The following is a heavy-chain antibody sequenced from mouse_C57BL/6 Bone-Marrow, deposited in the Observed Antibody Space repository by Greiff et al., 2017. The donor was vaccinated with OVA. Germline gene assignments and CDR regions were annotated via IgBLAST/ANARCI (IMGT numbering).Heavy chain of an antibody. V-gene: IGHV1-69*01. CDR2: IDPSDSYT. CDR1: GYTFTSYW. J-gene: IGHJ2*01. Sequence: VQLQQPGAELVMPGASVKLSCKASGYTFTSYWMHWVKQRPGQGLEWIGEIDPSDSYTNYNQKFKGKSTLTADKYSSTACMRVGRLTSDDSAVYYFAREGYSNPYFDYWGQGTTLTVSS. D-gene: IGHD2-5*01. CDR3: AREGYSNPYFDY.